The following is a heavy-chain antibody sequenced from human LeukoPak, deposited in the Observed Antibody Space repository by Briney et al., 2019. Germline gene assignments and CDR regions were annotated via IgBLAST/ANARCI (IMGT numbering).Heavy chain of an antibody. CDR1: GFTVSSNY. V-gene: IGHV3-53*01. CDR3: ARETLGVTAFDI. CDR2: IFPSGGEI. D-gene: IGHD2-21*02. J-gene: IGHJ3*02. Sequence: GGSLRLSCAASGFTVSSNYMSWVRQPPGKGLEWVSSIFPSGGEIHYADSVRGRFTISRDNSKSTLSLQMNSLRAEDTAVYYCARETLGVTAFDIWGQGTMVTVSS.